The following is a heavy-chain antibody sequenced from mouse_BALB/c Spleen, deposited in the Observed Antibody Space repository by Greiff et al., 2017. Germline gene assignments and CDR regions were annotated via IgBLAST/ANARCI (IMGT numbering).Heavy chain of an antibody. V-gene: IGHV1-9*01. J-gene: IGHJ1*01. CDR3: ARRYDYDSSYWYFDV. CDR1: GYTFSSYW. CDR2: ILPGSGST. D-gene: IGHD2-4*01. Sequence: QVQLQQSGAELMKPGASVKISCKATGYTFSSYWIEWVKQRPGHGLEWIGEILPGSGSTNYNEKFKGKATFTADTSSNTAYMQLSSLTSEDSSVYYCARRYDYDSSYWYFDVWGAGTTVTVSS.